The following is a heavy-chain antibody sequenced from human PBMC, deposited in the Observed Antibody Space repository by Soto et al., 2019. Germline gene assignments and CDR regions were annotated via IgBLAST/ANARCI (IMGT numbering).Heavy chain of an antibody. CDR1: GFTFSGSA. D-gene: IGHD6-13*01. Sequence: PGGSLRLSCAASGFTFSGSAVHWVRQASGKGLEWIGRMRSKANTYATAYAASVKGRFIISREDSKNTAYLQMNSLTTEDTAMYYCSTGIAEAGSVLVDYWGQGTLVTVSS. V-gene: IGHV3-73*01. J-gene: IGHJ4*02. CDR2: MRSKANTYAT. CDR3: STGIAEAGSVLVDY.